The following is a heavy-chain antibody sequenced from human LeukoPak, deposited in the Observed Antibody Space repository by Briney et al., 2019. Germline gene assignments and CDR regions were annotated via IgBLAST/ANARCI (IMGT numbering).Heavy chain of an antibody. Sequence: SSETLSLTCTVSGGSISSGGYYWRWLRQHPGKGLEWIGSIYYSGSTYYNPSLKSRVTISVDTSKNQFFLKLSSVTAADTAVYYCARTDIVATKKFDPWGQGTLVTVSS. J-gene: IGHJ5*02. D-gene: IGHD5-12*01. CDR2: IYYSGST. CDR1: GGSISSGGYY. CDR3: ARTDIVATKKFDP. V-gene: IGHV4-31*03.